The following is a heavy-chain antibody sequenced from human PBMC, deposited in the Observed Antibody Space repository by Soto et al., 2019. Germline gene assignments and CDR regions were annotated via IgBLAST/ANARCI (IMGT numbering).Heavy chain of an antibody. CDR1: GFTFSNYG. V-gene: IGHV3-30*18. CDR3: AKEYCGGHCSSDYFDY. J-gene: IGHJ4*02. CDR2: ISRDGSVR. D-gene: IGHD2-21*01. Sequence: GGSLRLSRAASGFTFSNYGIHWVRQAPGNGLEWVAVISRDGSVRYYADSVKGRFTISRDNSKNTLYLQVNNLRAEDTAVYYCAKEYCGGHCSSDYFDYWGQGTLVTVSS.